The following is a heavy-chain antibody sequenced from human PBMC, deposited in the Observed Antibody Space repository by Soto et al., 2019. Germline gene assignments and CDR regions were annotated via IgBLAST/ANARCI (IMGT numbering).Heavy chain of an antibody. Sequence: GGSLRLSCAASGFTFSNAWMSWVRQAPGKGLEWVGRIKSKTDGGTTDYAAPVKGRFTISRDDSKNTLYLQMNSLKTEDTAVYYCTTEVYCSGGSCYPTRLAFDIWGQGTMVTVSS. CDR1: GFTFSNAW. D-gene: IGHD2-15*01. CDR3: TTEVYCSGGSCYPTRLAFDI. V-gene: IGHV3-15*01. CDR2: IKSKTDGGTT. J-gene: IGHJ3*02.